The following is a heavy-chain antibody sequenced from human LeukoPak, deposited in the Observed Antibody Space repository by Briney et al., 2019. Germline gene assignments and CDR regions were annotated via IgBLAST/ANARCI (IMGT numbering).Heavy chain of an antibody. V-gene: IGHV4-59*03. CDR3: AQNWGSYAFDI. CDR1: GGSISTYC. CDR2: SDYSGSA. Sequence: PSETLSLTGTVSGGSISTYCWSWIRQPPGKGLEWLGYSDYSGSANYNPSLKSRVTISVDTSKNQFSLNLSSVTAADTAVYYCAQNWGSYAFDIWGRGTMVTVSS. J-gene: IGHJ3*02. D-gene: IGHD7-27*01.